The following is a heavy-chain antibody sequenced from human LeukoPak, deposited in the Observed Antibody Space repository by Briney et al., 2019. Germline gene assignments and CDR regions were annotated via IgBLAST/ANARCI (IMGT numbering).Heavy chain of an antibody. CDR1: GCTSSSYA. J-gene: IGHJ3*02. D-gene: IGHD3-22*01. Sequence: SVKVSCKASGCTSSSYAISWVRQAPGQGLEWMGGIIPIFGTANYAQKFQGRVTITTDESTSTAYMELSSLRSEDTAVYYCARGTELDSSGYYYPPAFDIWGQGTMVTVSS. V-gene: IGHV1-69*05. CDR2: IIPIFGTA. CDR3: ARGTELDSSGYYYPPAFDI.